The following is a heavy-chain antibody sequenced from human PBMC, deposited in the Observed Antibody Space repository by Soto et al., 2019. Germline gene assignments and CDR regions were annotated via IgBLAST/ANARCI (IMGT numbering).Heavy chain of an antibody. CDR3: AKYSGSYPVYNGLSL. D-gene: IGHD1-26*01. V-gene: IGHV3-23*01. CDR2: ISASSDAA. CDR1: GFPFSTSA. J-gene: IGHJ6*02. Sequence: EVQLLESGGGLVQPGGSLRLSCAASGFPFSTSAMNWVSQAPGKGLEWVSIISASSDAAYYAESVKGRFASSRDNPKNTLYLQMNSLRAEDTAVYYCAKYSGSYPVYNGLSLWGQGTTVTVS.